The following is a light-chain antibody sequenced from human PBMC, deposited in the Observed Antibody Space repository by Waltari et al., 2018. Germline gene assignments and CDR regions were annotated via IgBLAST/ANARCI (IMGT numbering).Light chain of an antibody. Sequence: VLTQSPATLSLSPGDRATLSCRASQYIGDYLAWYQQKPGQAPRLLMAEASNRATGVPDRFSAGGSGTDFTLTVSSLEPEDFAVYYCQNRRNWPLLTFGGGTKVEIK. CDR1: QYIGDY. V-gene: IGKV3-11*01. CDR3: QNRRNWPLLT. CDR2: EAS. J-gene: IGKJ4*01.